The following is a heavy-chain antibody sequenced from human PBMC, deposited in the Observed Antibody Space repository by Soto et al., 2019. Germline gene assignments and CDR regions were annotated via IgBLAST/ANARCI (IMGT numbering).Heavy chain of an antibody. V-gene: IGHV4-59*08. CDR1: GGFISSYY. J-gene: IGHJ5*02. Sequence: PSETLSLTCTVSGGFISSYYWSWIRQPPGKGLEWIGYIYYSGSTNYNPSLKSRVTISVDTSKNQFSLKLSSVTAADTAMYYCARRSSSKVSTGGRPWTAWIHPRGQATLVTGSS. CDR2: IYYSGST. CDR3: ARRSSSKVSTGGRPWTAWIHP. D-gene: IGHD6-13*01.